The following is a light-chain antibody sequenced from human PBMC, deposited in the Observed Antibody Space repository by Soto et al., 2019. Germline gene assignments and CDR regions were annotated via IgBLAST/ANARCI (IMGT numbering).Light chain of an antibody. Sequence: QSALTQPASVSGSPGQSITISCTGTSSDVGGYNYVSWYQQHPGKAPKLMIYEVSNRPSGVSNRFSGSKSGNTASLTISGRQAEDEADYYCSSYTSSSTHGFGTGTKLTVL. V-gene: IGLV2-14*01. CDR2: EVS. J-gene: IGLJ1*01. CDR3: SSYTSSSTHG. CDR1: SSDVGGYNY.